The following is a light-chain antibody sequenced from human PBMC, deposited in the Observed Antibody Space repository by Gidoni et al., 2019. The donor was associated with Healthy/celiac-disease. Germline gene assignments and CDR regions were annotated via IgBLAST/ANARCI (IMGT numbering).Light chain of an antibody. CDR1: QSVSSN. CDR3: QQYNNWSGT. CDR2: GAS. J-gene: IGKJ2*01. V-gene: IGKV3-15*01. Sequence: ELVMTPSPATLSVSPGERATLSCRASQSVSSNLAWYQQKPGQAPRHLIYGASTRATGIPARFSGSGSGTEFTITISSLQSEDFAVYYCQQYNNWSGTSGHGTKLEIK.